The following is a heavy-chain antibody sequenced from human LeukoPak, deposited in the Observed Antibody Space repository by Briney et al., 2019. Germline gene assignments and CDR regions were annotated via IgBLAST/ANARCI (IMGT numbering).Heavy chain of an antibody. D-gene: IGHD3-10*01. Sequence: GGSLRLSCAASGFTFSTYNMNWVRQAPGKGLEWVSSISSSSNYIYYADSVKGRFTISRDNAKNALYLEMNSLRAEDTAEYFSARERMYSGSGSTYPYYDYWGQGTLVTVSS. CDR2: ISSSSNYI. V-gene: IGHV3-21*01. CDR1: GFTFSTYN. J-gene: IGHJ4*02. CDR3: ARERMYSGSGSTYPYYDY.